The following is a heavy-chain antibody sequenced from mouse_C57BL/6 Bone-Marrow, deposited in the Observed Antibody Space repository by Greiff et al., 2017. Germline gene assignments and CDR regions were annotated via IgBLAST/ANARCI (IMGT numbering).Heavy chain of an antibody. CDR2: IDPSDSYT. J-gene: IGHJ2*01. D-gene: IGHD2-12*01. V-gene: IGHV1-59*01. CDR1: GYTFTSYW. CDR3: AKGSNDVGDY. Sequence: QVQLQQPGAELVRPGTSVKLSCKASGYTFTSYWMHWVKQRPGQGLEWIGVIDPSDSYTNYNQKFKGKATLTVDTSSSTAYMQLSSLTSEDSAVYYCAKGSNDVGDYWCQGTTLTVSS.